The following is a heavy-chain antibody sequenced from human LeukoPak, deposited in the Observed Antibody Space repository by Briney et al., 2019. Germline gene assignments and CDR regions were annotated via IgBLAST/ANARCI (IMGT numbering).Heavy chain of an antibody. V-gene: IGHV4-59*01. Sequence: SETLSLTCTVSGGSISSYYWSWIRQPPGKGLEWIGYIYYSGSTNYNPSLKSRVTISVDTSKNQFSLKLSSVTAADTAVHYCASARWGNYFDYWGQGTLVTVSS. CDR1: GGSISSYY. J-gene: IGHJ4*02. CDR3: ASARWGNYFDY. D-gene: IGHD3-16*01. CDR2: IYYSGST.